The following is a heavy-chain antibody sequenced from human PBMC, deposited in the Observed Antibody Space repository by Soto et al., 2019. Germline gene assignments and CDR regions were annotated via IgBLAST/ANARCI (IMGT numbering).Heavy chain of an antibody. Sequence: SETLSLTCTVSGGSISSGDYYWSWIRQPPGKGLEWIGYIYYSGSTYYNPSLKSRVTISVDTSKNQFSLKLSSVTAADTAVYYCARDQRGDDFWSGYSYYYGMDVWGQGTTVTVSS. D-gene: IGHD3-3*01. CDR2: IYYSGST. J-gene: IGHJ6*02. V-gene: IGHV4-30-4*01. CDR3: ARDQRGDDFWSGYSYYYGMDV. CDR1: GGSISSGDYY.